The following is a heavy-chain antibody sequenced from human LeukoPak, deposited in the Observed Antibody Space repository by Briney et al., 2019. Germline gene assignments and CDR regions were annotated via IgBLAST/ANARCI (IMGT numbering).Heavy chain of an antibody. CDR3: ARDSQQQLVLYYFDY. CDR1: GYTFTDYY. D-gene: IGHD6-13*01. V-gene: IGHV1-2*02. J-gene: IGHJ4*02. CDR2: IKPDSSGT. Sequence: GASVKVSCKASGYTFTDYYIHWVRQAPGQGLEWVGWIKPDSSGTTYPQKFQGRVTMTRDTSISTTYMELSRLTSDDTAVYYCARDSQQQLVLYYFDYWGQGTLVTVSS.